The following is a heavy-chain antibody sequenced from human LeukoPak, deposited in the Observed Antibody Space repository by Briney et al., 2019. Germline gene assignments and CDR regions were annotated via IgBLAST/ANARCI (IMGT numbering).Heavy chain of an antibody. CDR1: GFTFSSYS. J-gene: IGHJ4*02. D-gene: IGHD2-2*01. CDR3: ASLYCSSTSCRGLPFDY. Sequence: GGSLRLSCAASGFTFSSYSMNWVRQAPGKGLEWVSSISSSSSYIYYADSVKGRFTISRDNAKNSLYLQMNSLRAEDTAVYYCASLYCSSTSCRGLPFDYWGQGTLVTVSS. CDR2: ISSSSSYI. V-gene: IGHV3-21*01.